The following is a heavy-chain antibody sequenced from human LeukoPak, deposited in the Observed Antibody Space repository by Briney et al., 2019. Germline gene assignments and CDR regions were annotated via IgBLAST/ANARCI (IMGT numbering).Heavy chain of an antibody. D-gene: IGHD3-22*01. V-gene: IGHV3-23*01. CDR3: AKDQGDSSGHYYYLHDAFDI. Sequence: PGRSLRLSCAASGFTFSSYAMSWVRQAPGKGPEWVSAISGSGGSTYYADSVKGRFTISRDNSKDTLYLHMNSLRAEDTAVYYCAKDQGDSSGHYYYLHDAFDIWGQGTMVTVSS. CDR2: ISGSGGST. J-gene: IGHJ3*02. CDR1: GFTFSSYA.